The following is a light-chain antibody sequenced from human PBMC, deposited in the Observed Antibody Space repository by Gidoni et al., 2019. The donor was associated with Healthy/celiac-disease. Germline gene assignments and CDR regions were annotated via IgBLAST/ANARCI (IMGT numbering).Light chain of an antibody. CDR1: SGSIASNY. CDR2: ENN. V-gene: IGLV6-57*03. CDR3: QSYDNKNQV. J-gene: IGLJ3*02. Sequence: NFMLTQPHSVSESPGKTVTISCTRSSGSIASNYVQWYHQRPGSAPTTLIYENNQRPSGVPDRFSGSIDSSSNSASLTISGLKTEDEADYYCQSYDNKNQVFGGGTKLTVL.